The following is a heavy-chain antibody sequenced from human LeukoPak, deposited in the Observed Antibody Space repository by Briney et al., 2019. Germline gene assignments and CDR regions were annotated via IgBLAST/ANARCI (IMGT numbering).Heavy chain of an antibody. Sequence: SQTLSLTCTVSGGSISSGGYYWSWIRQPAGKGLEWIGRVYTSGSTNCNPSLKSRVTISVDTSKNQLSLKMSSVTAADTAVYYCARGVSAAGIDYWGQGTLVTVSS. CDR2: VYTSGST. J-gene: IGHJ4*02. CDR1: GGSISSGGYY. D-gene: IGHD6-13*01. CDR3: ARGVSAAGIDY. V-gene: IGHV4-61*02.